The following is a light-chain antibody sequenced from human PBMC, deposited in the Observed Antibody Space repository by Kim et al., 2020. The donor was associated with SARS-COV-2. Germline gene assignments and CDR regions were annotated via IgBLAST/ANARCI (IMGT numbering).Light chain of an antibody. CDR2: KDN. CDR1: VLAKKY. Sequence: SYEMTQPSSVSVSPGQTARITCSGDVLAKKYARWFQQKPGQAPVLVIYKDNERPSGIPERFSGSSSGTTVTFTISGAQVEDESDYYCYSAVDNNWV. V-gene: IGLV3-27*01. J-gene: IGLJ3*02. CDR3: YSAVDNNWV.